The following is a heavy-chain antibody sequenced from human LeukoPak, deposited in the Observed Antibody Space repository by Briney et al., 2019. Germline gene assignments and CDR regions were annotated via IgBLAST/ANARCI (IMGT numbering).Heavy chain of an antibody. CDR3: ARGGPESSGRDY. CDR1: GFTFGSYA. J-gene: IGHJ4*02. D-gene: IGHD6-19*01. Sequence: PGGSLRLSCAASGFTFGSYAMHWVRQAPGKGLEWVAVISRDGSNKYYIDSVKGRFTFSRDNSKNTLYLQMNSLRPEDTGVYYCARGGPESSGRDYWGQGTLVTVSS. V-gene: IGHV3-30*04. CDR2: ISRDGSNK.